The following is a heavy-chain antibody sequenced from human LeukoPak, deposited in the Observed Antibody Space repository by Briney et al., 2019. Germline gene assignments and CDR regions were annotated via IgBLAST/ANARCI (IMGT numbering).Heavy chain of an antibody. D-gene: IGHD2-15*01. J-gene: IGHJ6*02. CDR1: GWSFSGYY. CDR3: ARSPRRLGYCSGGSCYYYYGMDV. CDR2: INHSGST. Sequence: PSETLSLTCAVSGWSFSGYYWSWIRQPPGKGLEWIGEINHSGSTNYNPSLKSRVTISVDTSKNQFSLKLSSVTAADTAVYYCARSPRRLGYCSGGSCYYYYGMDVWGQGTTVTVSS. V-gene: IGHV4-34*01.